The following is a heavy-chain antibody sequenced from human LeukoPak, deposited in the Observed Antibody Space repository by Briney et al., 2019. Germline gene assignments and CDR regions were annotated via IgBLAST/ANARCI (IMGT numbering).Heavy chain of an antibody. D-gene: IGHD1-26*01. CDR2: IYDSGTT. Sequence: KPPEPLSLPCPVSRGSIRTNYWSWSRQSPGKGLKGIGYIYDSGTTKYNPSLKSRVTISVDTSKNQFSLKLSSVTAADSAVYYCARSGGNYYDTDAFDIWGQGTMVTVSS. J-gene: IGHJ3*02. V-gene: IGHV4-59*08. CDR1: RGSIRTNY. CDR3: ARSGGNYYDTDAFDI.